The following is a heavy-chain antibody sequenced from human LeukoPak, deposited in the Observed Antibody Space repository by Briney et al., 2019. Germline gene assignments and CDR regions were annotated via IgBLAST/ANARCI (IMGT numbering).Heavy chain of an antibody. Sequence: PSETLSLTCTVSGGSISSYYWSWIRQPPGKGLEWIGYIYYGGSTNYNPSLKSRVTISVDTSKNQFSLKLSSVTAADTAVYYCAREDYGGKAARAFDIWGQGTMVTVSS. J-gene: IGHJ3*02. CDR3: AREDYGGKAARAFDI. CDR1: GGSISSYY. D-gene: IGHD4-23*01. V-gene: IGHV4-59*01. CDR2: IYYGGST.